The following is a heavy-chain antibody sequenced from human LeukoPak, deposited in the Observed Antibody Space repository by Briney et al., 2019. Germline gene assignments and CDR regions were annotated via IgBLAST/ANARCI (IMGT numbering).Heavy chain of an antibody. Sequence: SETLSLTCTVSGGSISGYYWSWIRQPPGKGLEWIGYIYYSGSTYYNPSLKSRVTISVDTSKNQFSLKLSSVTAADTAVYYCARDRITGTTDYWGQGTLVTVSS. J-gene: IGHJ4*02. V-gene: IGHV4-59*12. CDR1: GGSISGYY. CDR3: ARDRITGTTDY. CDR2: IYYSGST. D-gene: IGHD1-7*01.